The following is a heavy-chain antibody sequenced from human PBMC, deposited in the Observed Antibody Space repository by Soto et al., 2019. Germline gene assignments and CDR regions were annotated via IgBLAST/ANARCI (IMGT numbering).Heavy chain of an antibody. CDR3: ARTPKLRHFDY. D-gene: IGHD1-7*01. CDR2: IYHSGST. J-gene: IGHJ4*02. CDR1: GYSISSGYY. V-gene: IGHV4-38-2*01. Sequence: SETLSLTCAVSGYSISSGYYWGWIRQPPGKGLEWIGSIYHSGSTYYNPSLKSRVTISVDTSKNQFSLKLSSVTAADTAVYYCARTPKLRHFDYWGQGTLVTVSS.